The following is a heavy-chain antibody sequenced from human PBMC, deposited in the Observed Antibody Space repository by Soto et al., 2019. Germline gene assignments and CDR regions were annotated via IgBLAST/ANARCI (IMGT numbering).Heavy chain of an antibody. J-gene: IGHJ4*02. D-gene: IGHD6-19*01. Sequence: ASVKVSCKASGYTFTNYGISWVRQAPGQGLEWMGWVSGYNGNTNYAQKLRGRVTMTTDTSTSTAYMELRTLRSDDTAVYYCARDEGSHGFDSWGQGTLVTVSS. CDR1: GYTFTNYG. CDR3: ARDEGSHGFDS. CDR2: VSGYNGNT. V-gene: IGHV1-18*04.